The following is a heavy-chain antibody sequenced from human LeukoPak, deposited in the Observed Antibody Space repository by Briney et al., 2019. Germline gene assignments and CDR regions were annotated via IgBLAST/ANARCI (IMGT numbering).Heavy chain of an antibody. CDR2: INPNSGGT. V-gene: IGHV1-2*02. CDR1: GYTFTGYY. J-gene: IGHJ4*02. CDR3: ARESAVAGTGDY. D-gene: IGHD6-19*01. Sequence: ASVKVSCKASGYTFTGYYMHWVRQAPGQGLEWMGWINPNSGGTNYAQEFQGRVTMTRDTSISTAYMELSRLRSDDTAVYYCARESAVAGTGDYWGQGTLVTVSS.